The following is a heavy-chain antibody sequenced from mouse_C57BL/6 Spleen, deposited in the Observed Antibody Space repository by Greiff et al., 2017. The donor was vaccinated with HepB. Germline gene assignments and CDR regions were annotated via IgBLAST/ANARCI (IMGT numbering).Heavy chain of an antibody. Sequence: EVQVVESGGGLVQPKGSLKLSCAASGFSFNTYAMNWVRQAPGKGLEWVARIRSKRNNYATYYADSVKDRFTISRDDSESMLYLQMNNLKTEDTAMYYCVRGGTTGVEDYAMDYWGQGTSVTVSS. V-gene: IGHV10-1*01. D-gene: IGHD1-1*01. CDR3: VRGGTTGVEDYAMDY. CDR1: GFSFNTYA. J-gene: IGHJ4*01. CDR2: IRSKRNNYAT.